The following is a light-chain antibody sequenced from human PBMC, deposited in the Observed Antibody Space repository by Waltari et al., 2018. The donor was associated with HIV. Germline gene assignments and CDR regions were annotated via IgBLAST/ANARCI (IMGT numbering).Light chain of an antibody. CDR1: QTRNSN. CDR3: QQYNDWPPFYT. Sequence: EIVLTQSPATLSVSPGERATLPCRANQTRNSNLDWFQQEPGQARRVVIFGASNRATGFPARFSGSGSGTDLTLAISSRQSEDFAVYYCQQYNDWPPFYTFGQGTKLEIK. V-gene: IGKV3-15*01. CDR2: GAS. J-gene: IGKJ2*01.